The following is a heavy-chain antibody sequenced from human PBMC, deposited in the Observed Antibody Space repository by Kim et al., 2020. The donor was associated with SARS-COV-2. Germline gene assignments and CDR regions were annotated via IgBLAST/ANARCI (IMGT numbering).Heavy chain of an antibody. CDR1: GFTFSNAW. Sequence: GGSLRLSCAASGFTFSNAWMSWVRQAPGKGLEWVGRIKSKTAGGTTDYAAPVKGRFTISRDDSKNTLYLQMNSLKTEDTAVYYCTTAPPYSSGWYGVGGYFDYWGQGTLVTVSS. CDR2: IKSKTAGGTT. V-gene: IGHV3-15*01. J-gene: IGHJ4*02. D-gene: IGHD6-19*01. CDR3: TTAPPYSSGWYGVGGYFDY.